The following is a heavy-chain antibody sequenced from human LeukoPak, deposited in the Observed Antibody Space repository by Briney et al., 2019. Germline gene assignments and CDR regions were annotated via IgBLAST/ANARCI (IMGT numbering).Heavy chain of an antibody. V-gene: IGHV3-30*18. Sequence: GRSLRLSCAASGFTFSSYGMHWVRQAPGKGLEWVAVISYDGSDKYYADSVKGRFTISRDNSKNTLFLQMNSLRVDDTAVYHCAKDRGHCSGGSCYLHFEYWGQGSLVTVFS. CDR1: GFTFSSYG. D-gene: IGHD2-15*01. CDR3: AKDRGHCSGGSCYLHFEY. CDR2: ISYDGSDK. J-gene: IGHJ4*02.